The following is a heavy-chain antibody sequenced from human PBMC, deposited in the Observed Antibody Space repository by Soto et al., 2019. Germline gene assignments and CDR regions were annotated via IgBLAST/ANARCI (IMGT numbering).Heavy chain of an antibody. V-gene: IGHV3-11*01. J-gene: IGHJ4*02. CDR3: ARDGEYSGYDYSSTLITIGGGFGY. CDR1: GFTFSDYY. Sequence: QVQLVESGGGLVKPGGSLRLSCAASGFTFSDYYMSWIRQAPGKGLEWVSYISSSGSTIYYADSVKGRFTISRDNAKNSLYLQMNSLRAEDTAVYYCARDGEYSGYDYSSTLITIGGGFGYWGQGTLVTVSS. D-gene: IGHD5-12*01. CDR2: ISSSGSTI.